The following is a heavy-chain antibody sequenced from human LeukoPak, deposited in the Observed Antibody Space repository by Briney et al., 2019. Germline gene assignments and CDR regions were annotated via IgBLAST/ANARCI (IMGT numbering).Heavy chain of an antibody. J-gene: IGHJ6*04. D-gene: IGHD3-10*01. CDR3: AKFGGGYGSESYGEYYYYYYGMDV. CDR1: GFTFSSYA. V-gene: IGHV3-23*01. Sequence: AGGSLRLSCAASGFTFSSYAMSWVRQAPGKGLEWVSAISGSGGSTYYADSVKGRFTISRDNSKNTLYLQMNSLRAEDTAVYYCAKFGGGYGSESYGEYYYYYYGMDVWGKGTTVTVSS. CDR2: ISGSGGST.